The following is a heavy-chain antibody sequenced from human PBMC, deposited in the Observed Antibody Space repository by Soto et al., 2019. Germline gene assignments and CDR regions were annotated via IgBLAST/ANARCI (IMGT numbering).Heavy chain of an antibody. CDR1: GGSISSYY. CDR3: ARVGITRVGGVIFNWFDP. V-gene: IGHV4-59*01. D-gene: IGHD3-10*01. Sequence: PSETLSLTCTVSGGSISSYYWSWIRQPPGKGLEWIGYIYYSGSTNYNPSLKSRVTISVDTSKNQFSLKLSSVTAADTAVYYCARVGITRVGGVIFNWFDPGGQGTVVTVSS. J-gene: IGHJ5*02. CDR2: IYYSGST.